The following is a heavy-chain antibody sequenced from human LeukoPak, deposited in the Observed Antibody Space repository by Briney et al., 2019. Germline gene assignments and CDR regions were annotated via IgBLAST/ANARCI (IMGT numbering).Heavy chain of an antibody. CDR1: GYSFTSYW. Sequence: GESLKISCKTSGYSFTSYWIGWVRQMPGKGLEWMGIFYPSDSDTTYSPSFQGQVTIPADKSISTAYLQWSSLKASDTAMYYCARQGAATGTGYSDYWGQGTLVTVSS. J-gene: IGHJ4*02. V-gene: IGHV5-51*01. D-gene: IGHD6-13*01. CDR2: FYPSDSDT. CDR3: ARQGAATGTGYSDY.